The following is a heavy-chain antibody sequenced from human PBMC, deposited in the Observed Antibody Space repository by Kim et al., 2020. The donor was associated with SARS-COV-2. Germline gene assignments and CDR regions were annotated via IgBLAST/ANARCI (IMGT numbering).Heavy chain of an antibody. D-gene: IGHD3-16*02. J-gene: IGHJ4*02. CDR2: IYYSGST. Sequence: SETLSLTCTVSGGSISSSSYYWGWIRQPPGKGLEWIGSIYYSGSTYYNPSLKSRVTISVDTSKNQFSLKLSSVTAADTAVYYCASLRLGELSSPTFDYWGQGPLVTVSS. V-gene: IGHV4-39*01. CDR1: GGSISSSSYY. CDR3: ASLRLGELSSPTFDY.